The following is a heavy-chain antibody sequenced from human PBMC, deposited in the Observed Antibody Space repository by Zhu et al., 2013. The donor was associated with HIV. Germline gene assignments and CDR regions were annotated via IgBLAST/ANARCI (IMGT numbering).Heavy chain of an antibody. Sequence: QVQLVQSGAEVKKAGSSVKVSCKTSGGTFSSYAISWVRQAPGQGLEWMGGIIPFFGTPNYAHKFQDRVTITADESTSTAYMELTSLRSEDSAVYYCARMLNMYTWNEGFDPWGQGTLVTVSS. J-gene: IGHJ5*02. D-gene: IGHD1-20*01. V-gene: IGHV1-69*01. CDR3: ARMLNMYTWNEGFDP. CDR1: GGTFSSYA. CDR2: IIPFFGTP.